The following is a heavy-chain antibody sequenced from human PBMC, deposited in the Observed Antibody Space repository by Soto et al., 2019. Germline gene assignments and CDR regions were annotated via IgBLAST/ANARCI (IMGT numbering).Heavy chain of an antibody. CDR1: GFTFSSYA. J-gene: IGHJ5*02. V-gene: IGHV3-30-3*01. CDR3: ARDSELDTAMVTVPLFDP. CDR2: ISYDGSNK. Sequence: PGGSLRLSCAASGFTFSSYAMHWVRQAPGKGLEWVAVISYDGSNKYYADSVKGRFTISRDNSKNTLYLQMNSLRAEDTAVYYCARDSELDTAMVTVPLFDPWGQGTVVTVSS. D-gene: IGHD5-18*01.